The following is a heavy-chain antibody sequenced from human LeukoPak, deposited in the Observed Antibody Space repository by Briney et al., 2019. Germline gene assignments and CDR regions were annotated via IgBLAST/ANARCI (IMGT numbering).Heavy chain of an antibody. V-gene: IGHV1-2*02. Sequence: ASVKVSCKASGYTFTGYYVHWVRQAPGQGLEWMGWINPNSGGTNYAQKFQGRVTMTRDTSISTAYMELSRLRSDDTAVYYCARANDIVVANWFDPWGQGTLVTVSS. D-gene: IGHD2-15*01. J-gene: IGHJ5*02. CDR2: INPNSGGT. CDR1: GYTFTGYY. CDR3: ARANDIVVANWFDP.